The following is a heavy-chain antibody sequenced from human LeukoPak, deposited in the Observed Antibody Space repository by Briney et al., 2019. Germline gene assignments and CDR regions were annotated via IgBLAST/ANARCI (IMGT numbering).Heavy chain of an antibody. D-gene: IGHD3-16*01. CDR1: GYTXTRHY. J-gene: IGHJ4*02. Sequence: GASVKVSCKASGYTXTRHYMHGVRQAPGQGLEWMGIINPSGGSTIYAQKFQGRVTMTRDTSTSTVYMELSSLRSEDTAVYYCARVLGGLAFRTFDYWGQGTLVTVSS. CDR2: INPSGGST. V-gene: IGHV1-46*01. CDR3: ARVLGGLAFRTFDY.